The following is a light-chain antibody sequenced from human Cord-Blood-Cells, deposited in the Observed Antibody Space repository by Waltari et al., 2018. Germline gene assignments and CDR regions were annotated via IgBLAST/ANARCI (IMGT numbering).Light chain of an antibody. CDR3: QQYGSSPWT. CDR1: QSVSSSY. Sequence: EIVLTQSPGTLSLSPGERATLSCRASQSVSSSYLAWYRQKPGQAPRLLIYGASSRATGIPDRFSGSGSGTDFTLTSSRLEPEDFAVYYCQQYGSSPWTFGQGTKVEIK. CDR2: GAS. V-gene: IGKV3-20*01. J-gene: IGKJ1*01.